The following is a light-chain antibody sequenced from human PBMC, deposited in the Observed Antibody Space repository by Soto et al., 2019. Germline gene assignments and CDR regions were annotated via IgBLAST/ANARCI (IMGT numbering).Light chain of an antibody. V-gene: IGLV2-14*01. CDR2: EVS. J-gene: IGLJ3*02. Sequence: QSVLTQPASMSGSPGQSITISCTGTSNDVGGYNYVSWYQQHPGKAPKLMIFEVSNRPSGVSNRFSGSKSGNTASLTISGLQAEDEAYYYCCSYTSPNRRVFGGGTKVTVL. CDR1: SNDVGGYNY. CDR3: CSYTSPNRRV.